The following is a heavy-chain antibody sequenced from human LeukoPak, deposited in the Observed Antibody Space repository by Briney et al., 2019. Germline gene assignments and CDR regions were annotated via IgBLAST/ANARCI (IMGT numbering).Heavy chain of an antibody. CDR2: IYPGGST. V-gene: IGHV4-4*07. CDR3: ARDRCATCAFDI. D-gene: IGHD5-24*01. Sequence: SETLSLTCTVSGGSISGYYWSWIRQPAGKGLEWIGRIYPGGSTNYNPSLTSRVTMSVDTSKNQFSLKLRSVTAADTAVYYCARDRCATCAFDIWGQGTMVTVSS. J-gene: IGHJ3*02. CDR1: GGSISGYY.